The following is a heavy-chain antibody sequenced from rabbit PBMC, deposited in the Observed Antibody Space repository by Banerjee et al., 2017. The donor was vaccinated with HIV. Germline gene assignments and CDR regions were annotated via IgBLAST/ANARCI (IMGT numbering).Heavy chain of an antibody. D-gene: IGHD4-1*01. CDR3: VRDSSGWGADL. CDR1: GFSFSSSYW. V-gene: IGHV1S45*01. Sequence: QEQLVESGGDLVKPGASLTLTCTASGFSFSSSYWICWVRQAPGKGPEWIACIYIGDGSTYYASWAKGRFTISKTSSTTVTLQMTSLTAADTATYFCVRDSSGWGADLWGPGTLVTVS. CDR2: IYIGDGST. J-gene: IGHJ4*01.